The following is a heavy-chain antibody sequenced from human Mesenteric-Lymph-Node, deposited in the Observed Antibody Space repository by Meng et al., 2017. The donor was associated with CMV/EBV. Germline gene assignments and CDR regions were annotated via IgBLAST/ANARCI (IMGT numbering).Heavy chain of an antibody. D-gene: IGHD1-26*01. V-gene: IGHV3-23*01. Sequence: GGSLRFSCEASGFAFSSYAMSWVRQAPGKGLEWVSSISGSDGSTYYADSVKGRFTISRDNSKNTLYLQMNSLRAEDTAVYYCAEDQGRGTYYTYGYWGQGTLVTVSS. CDR1: GFAFSSYA. CDR3: AEDQGRGTYYTYGY. CDR2: ISGSDGST. J-gene: IGHJ4*02.